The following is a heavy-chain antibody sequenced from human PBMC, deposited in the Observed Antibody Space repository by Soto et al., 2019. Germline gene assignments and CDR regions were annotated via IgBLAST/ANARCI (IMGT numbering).Heavy chain of an antibody. V-gene: IGHV5-51*01. Sequence: GESLKISCKGSGYSFTSYWIGWVRQMPGKGLEWMGIIYPGDSDTRYSPSFQGQVTISADKSISTAYLQWSSLKASDTAMYYCARLKGYCTNGVCHMGYYYYYYALDVWGQGIMVTVSS. D-gene: IGHD2-8*01. J-gene: IGHJ6*02. CDR2: IYPGDSDT. CDR1: GYSFTSYW. CDR3: ARLKGYCTNGVCHMGYYYYYYALDV.